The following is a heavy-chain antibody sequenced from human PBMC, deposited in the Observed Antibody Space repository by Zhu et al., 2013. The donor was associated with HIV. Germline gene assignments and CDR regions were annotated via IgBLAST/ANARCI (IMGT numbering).Heavy chain of an antibody. J-gene: IGHJ4*02. V-gene: IGHV1-2*02. CDR2: INPNSGGT. CDR3: ARDLGYCSSTSCSLVILNY. CDR1: GYTFTGYY. Sequence: QVQLVQSGAEVKKPGASVKVSCKASGYTFTGYYMHWVRQAPGQGLEWMGWINPNSGGTNYAQKFQGRVTMTRDTSISTAYMELSRLRSDDTAVYYCARDLGYCSSTSCSLVILNYWGQGTLVTVSS. D-gene: IGHD2-2*01.